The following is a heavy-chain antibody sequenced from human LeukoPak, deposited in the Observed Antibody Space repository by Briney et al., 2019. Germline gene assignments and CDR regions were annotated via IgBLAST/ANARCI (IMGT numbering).Heavy chain of an antibody. Sequence: TLSLTCTVSSDSISSGSYYWSWIRQPAGKGLEWIGRIYTSGSTNYNPSLKSRVTMSVDTSKNQFSLKLSSVTAADTAVYYCARERLTGDLDYWGQGTLVTVSS. D-gene: IGHD7-27*01. CDR3: ARERLTGDLDY. V-gene: IGHV4-61*02. J-gene: IGHJ4*02. CDR1: SDSISSGSYY. CDR2: IYTSGST.